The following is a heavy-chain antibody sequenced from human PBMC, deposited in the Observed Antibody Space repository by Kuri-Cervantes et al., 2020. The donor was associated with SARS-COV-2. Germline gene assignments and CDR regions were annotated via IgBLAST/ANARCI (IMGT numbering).Heavy chain of an antibody. CDR2: ISYDGSNK. Sequence: GEFLKISCAASGFTFSSYGMHWVRQAPGKGLEWVAVISYDGSNKYYADSVKGRFTISRDNSKNTLYLQMNSLRAEDTAVYYCARVQDYYSNSQFDYWGQGTLVTVSS. CDR1: GFTFSSYG. V-gene: IGHV3-30*03. J-gene: IGHJ4*02. D-gene: IGHD4-11*01. CDR3: ARVQDYYSNSQFDY.